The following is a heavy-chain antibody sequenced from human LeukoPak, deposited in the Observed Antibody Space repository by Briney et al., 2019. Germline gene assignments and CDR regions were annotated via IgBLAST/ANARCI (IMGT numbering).Heavy chain of an antibody. J-gene: IGHJ5*02. V-gene: IGHV4-39*01. CDR1: GDSISSTRYY. Sequence: SETLSLTCTASGDSISSTRYYWGWIRQPPGKGLEWIANIYYSGSTYYNPSLKSRVTISVDTSKNQFSLKLTSVTAADTAVYYCARQYDFWSGLNNWFDPWGQGTLVTVSS. D-gene: IGHD3-3*01. CDR2: IYYSGST. CDR3: ARQYDFWSGLNNWFDP.